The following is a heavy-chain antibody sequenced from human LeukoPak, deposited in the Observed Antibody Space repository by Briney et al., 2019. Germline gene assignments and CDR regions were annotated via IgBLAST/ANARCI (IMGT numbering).Heavy chain of an antibody. CDR1: GGSISSGGYS. V-gene: IGHV4-30-2*01. CDR2: IYHSGST. J-gene: IGHJ4*02. D-gene: IGHD2-2*01. CDR3: ARARPAKGGGYYFDY. Sequence: SETLSLTCAVSGGSISSGGYSWSWIRQPPGKGLEWIGYIYHSGSTYYNPSLKSRVTISVDRSKNQFSLKLSSVTAADTAVYNCARARPAKGGGYYFDYWGQGTLVTVSS.